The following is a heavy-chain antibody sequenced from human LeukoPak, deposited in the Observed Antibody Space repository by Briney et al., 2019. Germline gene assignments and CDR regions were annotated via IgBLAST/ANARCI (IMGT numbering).Heavy chain of an antibody. CDR2: ISSSAK. J-gene: IGHJ4*02. CDR3: ARGYGSGSYYMLPDY. V-gene: IGHV3-69-1*02. D-gene: IGHD3-10*01. CDR1: GFTFSDYP. Sequence: GGSLRPSCTASGFTFSDYPMNWVRQVPGKGLEWVSYISSSAKYYPDSVKGRFTISRDNAKNSLYLQMNSLRAEDTAVYYCARGYGSGSYYMLPDYWGQGTLVTVSS.